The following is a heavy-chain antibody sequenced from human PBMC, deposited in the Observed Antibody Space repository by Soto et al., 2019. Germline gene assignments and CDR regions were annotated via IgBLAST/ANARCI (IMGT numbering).Heavy chain of an antibody. CDR2: MRPTFGSP. CDR1: GGTFTKYV. V-gene: IGHV1-69*13. D-gene: IGHD6-19*01. CDR3: ARGGAGYSSGGPPYYYYYYAMDV. J-gene: IGHJ6*02. Sequence: SVKVSCKTFGGTFTKYVISWVRQAPGQGLEWMGGMRPTFGSPSYAQRFQGRVTLSADESTSTAYMELSSLKSEDTAVYYCARGGAGYSSGGPPYYYYYYAMDVWGQGTTVTVS.